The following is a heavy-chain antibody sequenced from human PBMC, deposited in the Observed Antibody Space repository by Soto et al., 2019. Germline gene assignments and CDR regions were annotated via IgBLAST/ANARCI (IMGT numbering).Heavy chain of an antibody. D-gene: IGHD3-10*01. CDR3: ATIMVRGVITSPQNWFDP. CDR1: GYTLTELS. Sequence: QVQLVQSGAEVKKPGASVKVSCKVSGYTLTELSMHWVRQAPGKGLEWMGGFDPEDGETIYAQKFQGRVTMTEDAYTATXXMELSSLRSEDTAVYYCATIMVRGVITSPQNWFDPWGQGTLVTVSS. V-gene: IGHV1-24*01. CDR2: FDPEDGET. J-gene: IGHJ5*02.